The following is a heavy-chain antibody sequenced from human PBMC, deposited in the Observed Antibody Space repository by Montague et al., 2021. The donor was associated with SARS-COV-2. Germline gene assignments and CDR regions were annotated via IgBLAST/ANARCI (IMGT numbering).Heavy chain of an antibody. CDR1: GGSISRGYYY. V-gene: IGHV4-61*02. CDR2: IYRSGSP. D-gene: IGHD5-18*01. Sequence: TLSLTCTVSGGSISRGYYYWSWIRLPAGKGLEWIGRIYRSGSPNYXXXLESRVVLSVDTSRNQLSMKMTSVTAADTAMYYCARGVDTGVVTVTGGFDSWGQGTLVIVSS. J-gene: IGHJ4*02. CDR3: ARGVDTGVVTVTGGFDS.